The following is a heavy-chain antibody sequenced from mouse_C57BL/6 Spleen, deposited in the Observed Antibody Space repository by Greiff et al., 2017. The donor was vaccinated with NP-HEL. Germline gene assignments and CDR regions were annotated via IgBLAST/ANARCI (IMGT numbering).Heavy chain of an antibody. V-gene: IGHV1-80*01. CDR2: IYPGDGDT. CDR3: ARPPYSNYGDYAMDY. J-gene: IGHJ4*01. CDR1: GYAFSSYW. D-gene: IGHD2-5*01. Sequence: VQLQQSGAELVKPGASVKISCKASGYAFSSYWMNWVKQRPGKGLEWIGQIYPGDGDTNYNGKFKGKATLTADKSSSPAYMQLSSLTSEDSAVYFCARPPYSNYGDYAMDYWGQGTSVTVSS.